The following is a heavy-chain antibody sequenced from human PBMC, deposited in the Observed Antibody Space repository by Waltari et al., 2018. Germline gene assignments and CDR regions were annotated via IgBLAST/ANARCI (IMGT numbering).Heavy chain of an antibody. Sequence: QVQLVQSGVEVKKPGASVKVSCKASGYTFTSYAINWVRQANGQGLEWMGWMNPNSGNRGYAQKFQGRVTMTRNTSISTAYLELSSLRSEDTAIYYCARTGYCSGGSCYSAFDIWGQGTMVTVSS. CDR2: MNPNSGNR. CDR1: GYTFTSYA. J-gene: IGHJ3*02. V-gene: IGHV1-8*01. CDR3: ARTGYCSGGSCYSAFDI. D-gene: IGHD2-15*01.